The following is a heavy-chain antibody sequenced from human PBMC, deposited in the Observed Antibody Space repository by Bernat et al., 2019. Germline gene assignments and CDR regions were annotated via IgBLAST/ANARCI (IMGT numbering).Heavy chain of an antibody. Sequence: EVQLVQSGTEVKKPGESLKISCKDSGYNFANYWIGWVRQVPEKGLEWMGLIYPGDSDTKYNPSFQGQVTISADRSINTAYLQWSSLKASDTAMYYCARHRQLLGDGGSYMDVWGKGTTVIVSS. D-gene: IGHD3-10*01. J-gene: IGHJ6*03. CDR2: IYPGDSDT. V-gene: IGHV5-51*01. CDR1: GYNFANYW. CDR3: ARHRQLLGDGGSYMDV.